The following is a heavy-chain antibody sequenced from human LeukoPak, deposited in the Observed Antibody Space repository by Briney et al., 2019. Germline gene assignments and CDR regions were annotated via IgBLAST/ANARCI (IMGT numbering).Heavy chain of an antibody. J-gene: IGHJ4*02. CDR3: ARHGYNPTDY. CDR2: IYYSGST. V-gene: IGHV4-39*07. CDR1: GGSISSSSYY. Sequence: PSETLSLTCTVSGGSISSSSYYWGWIRQPPGTGLEWIGNIYYSGSTYYNPSLKSRVTISVDTSKNQFSLKLSSVTAADTAVYYCARHGYNPTDYWGQGTLVTVSS. D-gene: IGHD5-24*01.